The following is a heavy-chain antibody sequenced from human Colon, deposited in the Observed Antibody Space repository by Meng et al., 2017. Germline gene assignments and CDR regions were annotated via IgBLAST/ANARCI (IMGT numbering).Heavy chain of an antibody. V-gene: IGHV4-61*01. J-gene: IGHJ4*02. CDR3: AGGPWEFDY. Sequence: RLQGWGRARRRPSESLSLPCTVSRASVSSGNHYWSWSRQPPGKGLEYIAYVDYSGSTLYNPSLKSRVTMSVDTSKTQLSLKLSSVTAADTAVYYCAGGPWEFDYWGQGTLVTVSS. CDR2: VDYSGST. CDR1: RASVSSGNHY. D-gene: IGHD1-26*01.